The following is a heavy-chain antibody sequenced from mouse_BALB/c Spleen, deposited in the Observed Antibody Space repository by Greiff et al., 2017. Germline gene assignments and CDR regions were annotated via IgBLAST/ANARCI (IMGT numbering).Heavy chain of an antibody. V-gene: IGHV1S137*01. CDR3: ARGFNYDGPPFAY. J-gene: IGHJ3*01. Sequence: VKLVESGAELVRPGVSVKISCKGSGYTFTDYAMHWVKQSHAKSLEWIGVISTYYGDASYNQKFKGKATMTVDKSSSTAYMELARLTSEDSAIYYCARGFNYDGPPFAYWGQGTLVTVSA. D-gene: IGHD2-4*01. CDR2: ISTYYGDA. CDR1: GYTFTDYA.